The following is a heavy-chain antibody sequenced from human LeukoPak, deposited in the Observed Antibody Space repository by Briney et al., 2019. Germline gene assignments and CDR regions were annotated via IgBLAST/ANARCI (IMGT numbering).Heavy chain of an antibody. CDR2: VYYTGST. CDR1: GGSISSYY. D-gene: IGHD3-16*01. V-gene: IGHV4-59*01. CDR3: ARDGGGSEIWGHYDFYYMDV. Sequence: SETMSLTCTVSGGSISSYYWSWVRQPPGKGLEWIGFVYYTGSTNYSPSLKSRVTISVDTSKNQFSLKLRSVTAADTAVYYCARDGGGSEIWGHYDFYYMDVWGKGTTVTVSS. J-gene: IGHJ6*03.